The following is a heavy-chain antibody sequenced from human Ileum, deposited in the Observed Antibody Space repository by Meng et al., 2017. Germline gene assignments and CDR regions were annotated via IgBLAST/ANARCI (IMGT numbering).Heavy chain of an antibody. CDR1: GASVTTSHYQ. J-gene: IGHJ4*02. CDR2: AST. V-gene: IGHV4-61*01. CDR3: ARDHWGSLDY. D-gene: IGHD7-27*01. Sequence: QVRLQESGPGLVRPSETLSLICTVSGASVTTSHYQWGWIRQPPGKGLEWIGYASTNYNPSLKSRLTISLDTSKNQVSLKLASVTAADTAVYYCARDHWGSLDYWGQGILVTVSS.